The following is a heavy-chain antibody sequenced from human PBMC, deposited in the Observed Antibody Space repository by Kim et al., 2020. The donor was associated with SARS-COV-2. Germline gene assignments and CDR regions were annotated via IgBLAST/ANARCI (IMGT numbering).Heavy chain of an antibody. V-gene: IGHV3-74*01. D-gene: IGHD4-17*01. CDR2: TSQDGSST. CDR3: ARGLYGGHSYAFDI. CDR1: GFTFSSYW. Sequence: GGSLRLSCAASGFTFSSYWMHWVRQTPEKGLVWVSRTSQDGSSTYYGDSVMGRFTISRDNAKNMVSLQMNSLRAEDTAVYYCARGLYGGHSYAFDIWGQGTMVTVSS. J-gene: IGHJ3*02.